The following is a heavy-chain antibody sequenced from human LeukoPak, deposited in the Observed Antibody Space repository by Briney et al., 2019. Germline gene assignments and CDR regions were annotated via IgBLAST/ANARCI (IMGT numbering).Heavy chain of an antibody. D-gene: IGHD2-15*01. CDR3: ARQMVEGQQNYYMDV. Sequence: GGSLRLSCAASGFTFNRYGMHWVRQAPGKGLEWVAFTGPDGKKTFYGDSLNGRFAISRDNFEDTVFLQMNTMRAEDTAVYYCARQMVEGQQNYYMDVWGNGTTVTVSS. CDR2: TGPDGKKT. CDR1: GFTFNRYG. J-gene: IGHJ6*03. V-gene: IGHV3-33*01.